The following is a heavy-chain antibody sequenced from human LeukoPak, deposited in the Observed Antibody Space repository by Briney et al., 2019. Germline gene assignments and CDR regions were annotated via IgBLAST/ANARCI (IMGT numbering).Heavy chain of an antibody. CDR3: AREVVIFPDYYYYGMDV. V-gene: IGHV3-11*01. CDR1: GFPFRDYY. CDR2: ISRSGDTL. J-gene: IGHJ6*02. Sequence: GGSLRLSCAASGFPFRDYYMTWIRQAPGKGLEWISYISRSGDTLYYADSVEGRFTITRDNAKNSLFLQMNSLRADDTAVYYCAREVVIFPDYYYYGMDVWGQGTTVTVSS. D-gene: IGHD2/OR15-2a*01.